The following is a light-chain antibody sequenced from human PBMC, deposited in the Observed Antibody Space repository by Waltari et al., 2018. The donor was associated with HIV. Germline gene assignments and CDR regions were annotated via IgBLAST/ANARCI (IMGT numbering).Light chain of an antibody. J-gene: IGLJ2*01. CDR2: EVS. Sequence: QSALTQPRSVSGSPGQSVTISCTGPSSDVGGYNSVSWYQQHPGKAPKLMIYEVSKRPSGVPDRFSGSKSGNTASLTISGLQAEDEADYYCCSYAGSYTLVFGGGTKLTVL. V-gene: IGLV2-11*01. CDR3: CSYAGSYTLV. CDR1: SSDVGGYNS.